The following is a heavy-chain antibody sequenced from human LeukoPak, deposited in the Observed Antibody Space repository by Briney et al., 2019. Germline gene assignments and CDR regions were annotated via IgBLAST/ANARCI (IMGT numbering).Heavy chain of an antibody. J-gene: IGHJ6*03. Sequence: SETLSLTCTVAGGSISSSSYYWGWLRQPPGRGLEWIGSIYYSGSTYYNPSLKSRVTISVDTSKNQFSLKLSSVTAADTAVYYCARAGYCSSTSCRTQLYYYYYMDVWGKGTTGTVS. CDR2: IYYSGST. V-gene: IGHV4-39*07. CDR1: GGSISSSSYY. D-gene: IGHD2-2*01. CDR3: ARAGYCSSTSCRTQLYYYYYMDV.